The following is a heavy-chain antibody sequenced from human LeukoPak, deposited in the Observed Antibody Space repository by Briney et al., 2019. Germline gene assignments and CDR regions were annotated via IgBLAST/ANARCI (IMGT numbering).Heavy chain of an antibody. CDR1: GFTVSSNY. J-gene: IGHJ4*02. V-gene: IGHV3-11*04. CDR2: ISSSGTTI. CDR3: AGRPIAAAGRTDY. Sequence: GGSLRLSCAASGFTVSSNYMSWVRQAPGKGLEWVSYISSSGTTIYYADSVKGRFTISRDNAKNSLYLQMNSLRAEDTAVYYCAGRPIAAAGRTDYWGQGTLVTVSS. D-gene: IGHD6-13*01.